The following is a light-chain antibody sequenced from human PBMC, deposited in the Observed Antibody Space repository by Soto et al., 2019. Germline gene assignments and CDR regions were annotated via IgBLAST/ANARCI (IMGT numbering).Light chain of an antibody. CDR1: QSVVYSDGNAY. CDR2: TVS. V-gene: IGKV2-30*01. J-gene: IGKJ1*01. CDR3: LRGTHWPPT. Sequence: DVVLTQSPPSLPVTLGQPASISCRSSQSVVYSDGNAYLNWSQQRPGQSPRRLIYTVSNRDPGVRNRFSGGVSGTDVTREISRVGAVDVWMCCCLRGTHWPPTFGQGTKVEI.